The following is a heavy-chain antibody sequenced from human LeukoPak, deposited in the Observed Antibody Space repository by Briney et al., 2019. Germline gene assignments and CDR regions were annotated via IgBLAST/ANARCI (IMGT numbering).Heavy chain of an antibody. J-gene: IGHJ5*02. D-gene: IGHD1-26*01. V-gene: IGHV1-18*01. CDR2: ISTYNGIT. Sequence: ASVKVSCKASGYTFTSYDISWVRQAPGQGLEWMGWISTYNGITNYAQKLQGRVTMTTDTITTTAYMELRSLRSDDTAVYYCARDHSGNWFDPWGQGTLVTVSS. CDR3: ARDHSGNWFDP. CDR1: GYTFTSYD.